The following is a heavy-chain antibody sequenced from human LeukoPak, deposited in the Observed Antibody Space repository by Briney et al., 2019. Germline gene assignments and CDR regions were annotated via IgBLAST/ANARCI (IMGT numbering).Heavy chain of an antibody. D-gene: IGHD3-22*01. Sequence: ASVKVSCKASGYTFTSYDINWVRQATGQGLEWMGWMNPNSGNTGYAQKFQGRVTMTRNTSISTAYMELSSLRSEDTAVYYRARVSRDYYDSSGYYYPPPAFDYWGQGTLVTVSS. V-gene: IGHV1-8*01. CDR2: MNPNSGNT. J-gene: IGHJ4*02. CDR1: GYTFTSYD. CDR3: ARVSRDYYDSSGYYYPPPAFDY.